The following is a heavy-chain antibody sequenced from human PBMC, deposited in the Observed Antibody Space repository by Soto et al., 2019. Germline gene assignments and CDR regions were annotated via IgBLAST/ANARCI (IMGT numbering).Heavy chain of an antibody. Sequence: QVQLQESGPGLVKPSQTLSLTCTVSGGSISSGGYYWSWIRQHPGKGLEWMGYINNSGSTYYNPSLKCRVTISVDTSKNQCSLKLSSVTAADTAVYFCARFFGVAAAGPFDYWGQGTLVTVSS. J-gene: IGHJ4*02. V-gene: IGHV4-31*03. CDR1: GGSISSGGYY. D-gene: IGHD6-13*01. CDR3: ARFFGVAAAGPFDY. CDR2: INNSGST.